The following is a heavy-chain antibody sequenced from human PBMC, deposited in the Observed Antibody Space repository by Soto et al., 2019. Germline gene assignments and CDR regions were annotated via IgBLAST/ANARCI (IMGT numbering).Heavy chain of an antibody. CDR2: IYYSGST. CDR1: GGSISSYY. V-gene: IGHV4-59*01. Sequence: SETLSLTCTVSGGSISSYYWSWIRQPPGKGLEWIGYIYYSGSTNYNPSLKSRVTISVDTSKNQFSLKLSSVTAADTAVYYCARDRRGYTYGYSDYWGQGTLVTVSS. D-gene: IGHD5-18*01. CDR3: ARDRRGYTYGYSDY. J-gene: IGHJ4*02.